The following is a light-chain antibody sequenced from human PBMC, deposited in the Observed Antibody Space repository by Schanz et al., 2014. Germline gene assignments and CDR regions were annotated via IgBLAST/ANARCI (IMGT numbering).Light chain of an antibody. Sequence: DIVMTQSPATLSVSPGERATLSCRASQSVTSNLAWYQQRPGQAPRLLMYDAFTRATAIPDRFSGNGSRTDFTLTISRLEPEDFAVYYCQQYYSSPQISFGGGTKVESK. CDR2: DAF. J-gene: IGKJ4*01. V-gene: IGKV3D-15*01. CDR1: QSVTSN. CDR3: QQYYSSPQIS.